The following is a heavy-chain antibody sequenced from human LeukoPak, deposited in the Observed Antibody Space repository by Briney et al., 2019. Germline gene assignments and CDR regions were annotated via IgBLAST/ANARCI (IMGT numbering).Heavy chain of an antibody. V-gene: IGHV3-23*01. CDR1: GFSFSLYA. Sequence: PGGSLRLSCAASGFSFSLYAMNWVRQAPGKGLEWVSAISGSGDNTYYADSVKGHFTISRDNSKNILYLQMNSLRAEDTAVYYCHIYCGGDCYSGGWLDPWGQGTLVTVSS. J-gene: IGHJ5*02. CDR2: ISGSGDNT. CDR3: HIYCGGDCYSGGWLDP. D-gene: IGHD2-21*01.